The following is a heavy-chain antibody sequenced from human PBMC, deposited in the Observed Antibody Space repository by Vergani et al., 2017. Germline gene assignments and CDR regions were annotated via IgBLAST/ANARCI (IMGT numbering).Heavy chain of an antibody. D-gene: IGHD3-9*01. CDR1: GYTFTAYY. J-gene: IGHJ4*02. CDR2: ISPDGFST. CDR3: AREPPLTGFFDY. V-gene: IGHV1-46*03. Sequence: QVQLLQSGAAVRKPGALVKISCKASGYTFTAYYIHWVRQAPEQGLEWVGVISPDGFSTFYAQKFQGRVTITRDTSTSTVYVEVTSLRSDDTAVYYCAREPPLTGFFDYWGQGTLVTVSS.